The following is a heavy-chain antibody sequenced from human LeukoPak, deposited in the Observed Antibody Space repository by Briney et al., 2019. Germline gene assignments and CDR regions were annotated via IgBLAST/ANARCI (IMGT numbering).Heavy chain of an antibody. CDR2: ISGSGGST. CDR1: GFTFSSYA. V-gene: IGHV3-23*01. Sequence: GGSLRLSCAASGFTFSSYAMSWVRQAPGKGLEWVSAISGSGGSTYYADSVQGRFTISRDNFKNTLNLQMNSLGVEDTAVYSCARSPSPHYYDSSGYNAYWGQGTLVTVSS. J-gene: IGHJ4*02. CDR3: ARSPSPHYYDSSGYNAY. D-gene: IGHD3-22*01.